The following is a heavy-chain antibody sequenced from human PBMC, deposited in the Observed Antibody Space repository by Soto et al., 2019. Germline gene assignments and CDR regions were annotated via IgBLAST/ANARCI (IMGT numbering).Heavy chain of an antibody. J-gene: IGHJ3*02. V-gene: IGHV3-23*01. CDR2: ISGSGGST. CDR3: AKAYYYLDNDAFDI. Sequence: GGSLRLSCAAAGFTVSSDAMSWVRQAPGKGLEWVSAISGSGGSTYYADSVKGRFTISRDNSKNTLYLQMNSLRAEDTAVYYCAKAYYYLDNDAFDIWGQGAMVTVSS. D-gene: IGHD3-10*01. CDR1: GFTVSSDA.